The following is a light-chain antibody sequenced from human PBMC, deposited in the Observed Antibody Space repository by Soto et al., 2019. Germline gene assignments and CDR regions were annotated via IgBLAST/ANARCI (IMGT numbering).Light chain of an antibody. Sequence: QSVLTQPPSASGTPGQRVTISCSGSSANIGSNTVYWYQQLPGTAPKLLIYSNNQRPSGVPDRFSGSKSGTSASLAISRLQSEDEDDYYCAAWDDSLNGVVFGGGTKLTVL. CDR2: SNN. V-gene: IGLV1-44*01. CDR3: AAWDDSLNGVV. CDR1: SANIGSNT. J-gene: IGLJ2*01.